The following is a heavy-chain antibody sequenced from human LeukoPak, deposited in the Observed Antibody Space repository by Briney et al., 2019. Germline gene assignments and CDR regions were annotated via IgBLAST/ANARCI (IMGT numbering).Heavy chain of an antibody. V-gene: IGHV3-74*01. CDR3: ARVDVSRFGEQDAFDI. CDR2: INSDGSST. D-gene: IGHD3-10*01. CDR1: GFTFSSYW. J-gene: IGHJ3*02. Sequence: GGSLRLSCAASGFTFSSYWMHWVRQAPGKGLVWVSRINSDGSSTSYADSVKGRFTISRDNAKNTLYLQMNSLRAEDTAVYYCARVDVSRFGEQDAFDIWGQGTMVTVSS.